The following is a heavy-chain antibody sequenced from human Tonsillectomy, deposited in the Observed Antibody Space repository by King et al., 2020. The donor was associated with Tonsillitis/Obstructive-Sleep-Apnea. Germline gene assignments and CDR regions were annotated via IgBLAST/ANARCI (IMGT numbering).Heavy chain of an antibody. Sequence: AQLVQSGAEVKKPGASVKVSCKASGYTFTSYYMHCVRQAPGQGLEWMGIINPSVGSTIYAQKFPGRVTMTRDTSTRTVYMELSSLRSEDTAVYYCARGSRVGATTPSYYFDYWGQGTLVTVSS. V-gene: IGHV1-46*01. J-gene: IGHJ4*02. CDR3: ARGSRVGATTPSYYFDY. CDR2: INPSVGST. D-gene: IGHD1-26*01. CDR1: GYTFTSYY.